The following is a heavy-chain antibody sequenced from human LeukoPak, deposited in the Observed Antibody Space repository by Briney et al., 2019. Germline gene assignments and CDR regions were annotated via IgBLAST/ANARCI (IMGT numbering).Heavy chain of an antibody. CDR3: ARGVQGAASYCDYYYMDV. J-gene: IGHJ6*03. Sequence: SETLSLTCAVYGGSFSGYYWRWIRQPARKGRDWIGEINHSGSTNYNPSLKSRVTISVDTSKNQFSLKLSSVTAADTAVYYCARGVQGAASYCDYYYMDVWGKGTTVTVSS. CDR1: GGSFSGYY. CDR2: INHSGST. V-gene: IGHV4-34*01. D-gene: IGHD6-13*01.